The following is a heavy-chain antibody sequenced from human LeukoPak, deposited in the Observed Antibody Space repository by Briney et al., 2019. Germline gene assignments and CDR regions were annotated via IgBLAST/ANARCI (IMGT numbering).Heavy chain of an antibody. Sequence: ASLKLSCKVSGYTLTELSMHWVRQAPGKGLEWMGGFDPDAGETIYAQKFQGGVTMTEDTSTDTAYMELSSLRSEDTAVYYCATVGSVVGATTFDWFDRWGQGTLVTVSS. CDR3: ATVGSVVGATTFDWFDR. CDR1: GYTLTELS. CDR2: FDPDAGET. V-gene: IGHV1-24*01. J-gene: IGHJ5*02. D-gene: IGHD1-26*01.